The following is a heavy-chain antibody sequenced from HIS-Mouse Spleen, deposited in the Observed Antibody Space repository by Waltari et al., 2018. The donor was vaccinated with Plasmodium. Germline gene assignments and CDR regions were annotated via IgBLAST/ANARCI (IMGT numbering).Heavy chain of an antibody. D-gene: IGHD6-13*01. CDR1: GFTCGSYW. CDR3: ASSWYWYFDL. CDR2: IKQDGSEK. V-gene: IGHV3-7*01. J-gene: IGHJ2*01. Sequence: EVQLVESGGGWVQPGGSLRLSCAASGFTCGSYWMSWVRRAPGKGLEWVANIKQDGSEKYYVDSVKGRFTISRDNAKNSLYLQMNSLRAEDTAVYYCASSWYWYFDLWGRGTLVTVSS.